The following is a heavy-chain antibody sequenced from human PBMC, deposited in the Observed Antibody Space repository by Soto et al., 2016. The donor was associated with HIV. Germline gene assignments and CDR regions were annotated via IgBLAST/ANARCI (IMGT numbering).Heavy chain of an antibody. Sequence: VKLAESGPGLVKPSGTLSLTCDVSGGSMSTNNWWSWLRQPPGKGLEWIGEIYHSGSTNYNPSLKSRVSMSVDKSKNQFSLNVTSVTAADTAVYYCARDLGNQHVNMILVPGNAFDIWGQGHGSSSLQ. V-gene: IGHV4-4*02. J-gene: IGHJ3*02. CDR1: GGSMSTNNW. D-gene: IGHD3-22*01. CDR2: IYHSGST. CDR3: ARDLGNQHVNMILVPGNAFDI.